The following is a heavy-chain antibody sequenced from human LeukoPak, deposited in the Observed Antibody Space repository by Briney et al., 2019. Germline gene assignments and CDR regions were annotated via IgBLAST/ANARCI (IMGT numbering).Heavy chain of an antibody. CDR2: ISGSGGST. CDR3: AKQGGGSGSTNYFDY. Sequence: GGSLRLSCAASGFTFSSYAMSWVRQAPGKGLEWVSAISGSGGSTYYADSVKGRFTISRDNSKNTPYLQMNSLRVEDTAVYYCAKQGGGSGSTNYFDYWGQGTLVTVSS. J-gene: IGHJ4*02. V-gene: IGHV3-23*01. CDR1: GFTFSSYA. D-gene: IGHD3-10*01.